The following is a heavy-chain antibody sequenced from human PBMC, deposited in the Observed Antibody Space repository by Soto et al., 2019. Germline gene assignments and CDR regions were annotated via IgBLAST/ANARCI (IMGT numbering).Heavy chain of an antibody. Sequence: GGSLRLSCAASGFTFSSYGMHWVRQAPGKGLEWVAVIWYDGSNKYYADSVKGRFTISRDNSKNTLYLQMNSPRAEDTAVYYCARVSWTCSGGSCYPSPREYYFDYWGQGTLVTVSS. D-gene: IGHD2-15*01. CDR2: IWYDGSNK. CDR3: ARVSWTCSGGSCYPSPREYYFDY. J-gene: IGHJ4*02. CDR1: GFTFSSYG. V-gene: IGHV3-33*01.